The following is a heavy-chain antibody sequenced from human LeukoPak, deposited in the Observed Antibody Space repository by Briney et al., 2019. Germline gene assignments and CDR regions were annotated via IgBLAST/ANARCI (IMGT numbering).Heavy chain of an antibody. CDR3: ASLFCSSTSCPPWN. V-gene: IGHV4-30-4*01. D-gene: IGHD2-2*01. J-gene: IGHJ4*02. Sequence: SETLSLTCTVSGGSISSGDYYWSWIRQPPGKGLEWIGYIYYSGSTYYNPSLKSRVTISVDTSKNQFSLKLSSVTAADTAVYYCASLFCSSTSCPPWNWGQGTLVTVSS. CDR1: GGSISSGDYY. CDR2: IYYSGST.